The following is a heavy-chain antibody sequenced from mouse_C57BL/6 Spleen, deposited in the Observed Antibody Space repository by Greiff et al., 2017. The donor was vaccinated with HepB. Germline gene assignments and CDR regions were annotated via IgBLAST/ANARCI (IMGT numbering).Heavy chain of an antibody. CDR3: ALWDYFDY. CDR1: GYAFSSSW. J-gene: IGHJ2*01. V-gene: IGHV1-82*01. CDR2: IYPGDGDT. Sequence: ESGPELVKPGASVKISCKASGYAFSSSWMNWVKQRPGKGLEWIGRIYPGDGDTNYNGKFKGKATLTADKSSSTAYMQLSSLTSEDSAVYFCALWDYFDYWGQGTTLTVSS. D-gene: IGHD6-1*01.